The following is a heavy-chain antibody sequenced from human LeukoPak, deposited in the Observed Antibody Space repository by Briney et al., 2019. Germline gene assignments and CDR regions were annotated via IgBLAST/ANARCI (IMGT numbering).Heavy chain of an antibody. Sequence: SETLSLTCTVSGGSISSYYWNWIRQPPGKGLEWIGYMHFSGSTNYNPSLKSRVTISLDTSKNQFSLKLSSVTAADTAVYYCARGFRGVHLDYWGQGTLVTVSS. CDR3: ARGFRGVHLDY. CDR1: GGSISSYY. D-gene: IGHD3-10*01. V-gene: IGHV4-59*01. CDR2: MHFSGST. J-gene: IGHJ4*02.